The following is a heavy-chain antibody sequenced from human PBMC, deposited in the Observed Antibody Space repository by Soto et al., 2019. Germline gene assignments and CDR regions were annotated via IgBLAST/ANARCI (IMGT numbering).Heavy chain of an antibody. CDR2: IYWDDDK. Sequence: QITLKESGPTLEKPTQTLTLTCTVSAFSLSTSGVGVGWIRQPPGKALEWLALIYWDDDKRYSPSLKSRLTITKDTSKNQVVLTMTNMDPVDTATYYCALFYDSSRHFDYWGQGTLVTVSS. V-gene: IGHV2-5*02. J-gene: IGHJ4*02. CDR1: AFSLSTSGVG. D-gene: IGHD3-22*01. CDR3: ALFYDSSRHFDY.